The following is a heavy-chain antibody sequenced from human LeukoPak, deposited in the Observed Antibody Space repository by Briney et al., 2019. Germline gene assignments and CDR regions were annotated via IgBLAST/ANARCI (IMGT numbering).Heavy chain of an antibody. CDR2: IYQSGST. CDR3: ARDKAAAGTSCFDP. J-gene: IGHJ5*02. D-gene: IGHD6-13*01. CDR1: GGSISSSNC. Sequence: PSGTLSLTCAVSGGSISSSNCWSWVRQPPGKGLEWIGEIYQSGSTNYNPSLKSRVIISVDESKNQLSLKLSSVTAADTAVYYCARDKAAAGTSCFDPWGQGTLVTVSS. V-gene: IGHV4-4*02.